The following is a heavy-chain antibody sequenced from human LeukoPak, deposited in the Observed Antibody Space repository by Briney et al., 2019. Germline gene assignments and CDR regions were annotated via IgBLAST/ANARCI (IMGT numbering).Heavy chain of an antibody. Sequence: SETLSLTCTVSGGSISCGDYYWSWIRQPPGKGLEWIGYIYYSGSTYYNPSLKSRVSISVDTSKNQFSLKLSSVTAADTAVYYCAIVDGDYAFDYWGQGTLGTVSS. V-gene: IGHV4-30-4*01. D-gene: IGHD4-17*01. CDR1: GGSISCGDYY. CDR3: AIVDGDYAFDY. CDR2: IYYSGST. J-gene: IGHJ4*02.